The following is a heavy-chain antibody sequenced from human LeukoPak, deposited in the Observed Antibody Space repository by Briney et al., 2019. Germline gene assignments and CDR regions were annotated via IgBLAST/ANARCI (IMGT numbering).Heavy chain of an antibody. CDR1: GYSFTSYW. CDR3: ARATPYDYYDSSGYLTYFDY. CDR2: IYPGDSDT. V-gene: IGHV5-51*01. Sequence: GESLQISCKGSGYSFTSYWIGWVRQLPGKGLEWMGIIYPGDSDTRYSPSFQGQVTISADKSISTAYLQWSSLKASDTAMYYCARATPYDYYDSSGYLTYFDYWGQGTLVTVSS. D-gene: IGHD3-22*01. J-gene: IGHJ4*02.